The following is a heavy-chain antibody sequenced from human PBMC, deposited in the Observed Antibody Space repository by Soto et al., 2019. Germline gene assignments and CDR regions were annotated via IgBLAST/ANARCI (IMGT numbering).Heavy chain of an antibody. J-gene: IGHJ4*02. CDR2: ISYDGSNK. D-gene: IGHD1-26*01. CDR3: ARYSGKYQGPIDY. CDR1: GFTFSNYG. V-gene: IGHV3-30*03. Sequence: QVQLVESGGGVVQPGRSLRLSCAASGFTFSNYGIHWVRQAPGKGLEWLAVISYDGSNKHYADSVKGRFTVSRDNSKNTLYLQMKSLRAEDTAVYFCARYSGKYQGPIDYWGQGTRVTVSS.